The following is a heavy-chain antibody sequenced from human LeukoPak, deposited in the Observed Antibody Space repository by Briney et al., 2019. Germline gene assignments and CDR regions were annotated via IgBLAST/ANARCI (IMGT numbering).Heavy chain of an antibody. CDR2: IKQDGSEK. CDR1: GFTFGKYW. CDR3: ARSYTHYDFWSGYTYQNYFDP. D-gene: IGHD3-3*01. V-gene: IGHV3-7*03. J-gene: IGHJ5*02. Sequence: TGGSLRLSCVASGFTFGKYWMSWVRQAPGKGLEWVANIKQDGSEKYYVDSVKGRFIISRDNSKNTVYLQMDSLRAEDTAVYYCARSYTHYDFWSGYTYQNYFDPWGQGTLVTVSS.